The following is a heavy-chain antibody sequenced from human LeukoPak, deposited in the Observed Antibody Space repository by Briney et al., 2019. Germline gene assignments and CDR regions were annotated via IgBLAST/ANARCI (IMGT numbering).Heavy chain of an antibody. J-gene: IGHJ4*02. CDR1: GYTFTGYY. D-gene: IGHD3-22*01. V-gene: IGHV1-2*02. CDR2: INPNSGGT. Sequence: ASVKVSCKASGYTFTGYYMHWVRQAPGQGLEWMGWINPNSGGTNYAQKFRGRVTMTRDTSISTAYMELSRLRSDDTAVYYCARDLDYYDSSGYYSLNYWGQGTLVTVSS. CDR3: ARDLDYYDSSGYYSLNY.